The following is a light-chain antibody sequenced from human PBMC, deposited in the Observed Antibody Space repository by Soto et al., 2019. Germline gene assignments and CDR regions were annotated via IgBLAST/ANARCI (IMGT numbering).Light chain of an antibody. CDR2: EVT. CDR1: SSDVGSYNL. CDR3: SSYASSGGHNYV. V-gene: IGLV2-23*02. J-gene: IGLJ1*01. Sequence: QSALTQPASVSGSPGQSITISCTGTSSDVGSYNLVSWYQQHPGKVPRLIIYEVTNRPSGISNRFSGSKSGNTASLTISGLQAEDEAVYYCSSYASSGGHNYVFATGTKVTVL.